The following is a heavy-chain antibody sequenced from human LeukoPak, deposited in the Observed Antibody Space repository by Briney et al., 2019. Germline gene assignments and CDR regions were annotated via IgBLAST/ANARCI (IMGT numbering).Heavy chain of an antibody. CDR2: FYSGGGT. D-gene: IGHD6-19*01. CDR1: GFTVSRNY. CDR3: AKDLFPAVAGTADY. V-gene: IGHV3-53*01. J-gene: IGHJ4*02. Sequence: GGSLRLSCAASGFTVSRNYMSWVRQAPGKGLEWVSVFYSGGGTYYAESVKGRFTISRDNSKNTLYLQMNSLRAEDTAVYYCAKDLFPAVAGTADYWGQGTLVTVSS.